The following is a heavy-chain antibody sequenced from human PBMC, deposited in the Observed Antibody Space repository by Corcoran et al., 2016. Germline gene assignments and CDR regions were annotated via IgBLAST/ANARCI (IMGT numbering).Heavy chain of an antibody. J-gene: IGHJ4*02. CDR1: GYSFNSYW. Sequence: EVQLVQSGAEVKKHGESRKISWKGSGYSFNSYWIGRGRQMPGKGLEWMGLIYPGDSDTRYSPSFQRQVTLSVDKSIRTAYLQWNSLKASDTAMYYCARGSEWLPYSGFDYWGQGTLVTVSS. CDR3: ARGSEWLPYSGFDY. D-gene: IGHD3-3*01. CDR2: IYPGDSDT. V-gene: IGHV5-51*01.